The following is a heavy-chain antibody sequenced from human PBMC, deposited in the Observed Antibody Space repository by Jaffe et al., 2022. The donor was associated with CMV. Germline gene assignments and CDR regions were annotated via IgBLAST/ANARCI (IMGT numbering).Heavy chain of an antibody. CDR1: GFTFDDYA. CDR2: ISWNSGSI. D-gene: IGHD1-26*01. J-gene: IGHJ4*02. V-gene: IGHV3-9*01. CDR3: AKAAVGARYYFDY. Sequence: EVQLVESGGGLVQPGRSLRLSCAASGFTFDDYAMHWVRQAPGKGLEWVSGISWNSGSIGYADSVKGRFTISRDNAKNSLYLQMNSLRAEDTALYYCAKAAVGARYYFDYWGQGTLVTVSS.